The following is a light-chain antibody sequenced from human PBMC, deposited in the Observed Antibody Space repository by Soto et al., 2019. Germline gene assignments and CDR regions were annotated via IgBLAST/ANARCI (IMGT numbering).Light chain of an antibody. V-gene: IGLV2-8*01. CDR1: SSDVGGYNS. J-gene: IGLJ1*01. Sequence: QSALTQPPSASGSPGQSVTISCTGTSSDVGGYNSVSWCQQYPGKAPKLMIYEVSKRPSGVPDRFSGSKSGNTASLAITGLQAEDEADYYCQSYDSSLSYVFGTGTKLTVL. CDR3: QSYDSSLSYV. CDR2: EVS.